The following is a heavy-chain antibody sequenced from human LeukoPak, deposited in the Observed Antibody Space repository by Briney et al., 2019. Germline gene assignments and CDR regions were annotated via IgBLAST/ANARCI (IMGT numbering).Heavy chain of an antibody. CDR1: GYTFTVYY. D-gene: IGHD4-17*01. Sequence: GASVKVSYKASGYTFTVYYIHWVRQAPGQGLEWMGRIIPGSGGTNYAQKFQGRVTMTRDTSINTAYMELSRLTSDDTAVYYCARENYGVPWGQGTLVTVSS. V-gene: IGHV1-2*06. CDR2: IIPGSGGT. J-gene: IGHJ5*02. CDR3: ARENYGVP.